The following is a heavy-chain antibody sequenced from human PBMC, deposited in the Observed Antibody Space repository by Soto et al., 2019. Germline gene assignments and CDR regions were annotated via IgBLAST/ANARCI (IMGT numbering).Heavy chain of an antibody. Sequence: GESLKISCKASGYTFTNYWIGLVRQMSGKGLEWMGIIYPGDSHTTYSPSFQGQVTISADKSISTAYLQWSTLKASDTAIYYCARQGGRKGASDYWGQGTQVTVSS. CDR1: GYTFTNYW. V-gene: IGHV5-51*01. J-gene: IGHJ4*02. CDR2: IYPGDSHT. CDR3: ARQGGRKGASDY. D-gene: IGHD3-16*01.